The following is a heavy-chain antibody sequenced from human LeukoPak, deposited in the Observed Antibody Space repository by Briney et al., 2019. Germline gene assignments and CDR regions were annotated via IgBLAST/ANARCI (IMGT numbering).Heavy chain of an antibody. V-gene: IGHV3-21*01. Sequence: GGSLRLSCAASGFTFSSYSMNWVRQAPGKGLEWVSSISSSSSYIYYADSVKGRFTISRDNSKNTLYLQMNSLRAEDTAVYYCAKGVAVNYYYGMDVWGQGTTVTVSS. J-gene: IGHJ6*02. CDR3: AKGVAVNYYYGMDV. CDR2: ISSSSSYI. CDR1: GFTFSSYS. D-gene: IGHD6-19*01.